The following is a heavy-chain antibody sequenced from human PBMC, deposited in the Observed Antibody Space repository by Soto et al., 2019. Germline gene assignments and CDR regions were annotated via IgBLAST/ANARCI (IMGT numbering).Heavy chain of an antibody. V-gene: IGHV3-30*18. CDR3: EKGFKDSGIKFSGVPHPTMGFDF. Sequence: GGSLRLSCTASEFTFSNHGMHWVRQAPGKGLEWVAVISADGNNEYYEDSVKGRFTISRDNSKNTLYLQMNGLRAEDTAVYHCEKGFKDSGIKFSGVPHPTMGFDFGGQGPTVPVSS. J-gene: IGHJ1*01. CDR1: EFTFSNHG. D-gene: IGHD3-10*01. CDR2: ISADGNNE.